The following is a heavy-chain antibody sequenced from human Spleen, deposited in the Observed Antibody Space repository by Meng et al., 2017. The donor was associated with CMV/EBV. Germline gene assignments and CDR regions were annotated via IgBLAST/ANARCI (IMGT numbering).Heavy chain of an antibody. D-gene: IGHD6-6*01. V-gene: IGHV3-13*01. CDR3: ARDHSSSQGYYGMDV. J-gene: IGHJ6*02. CDR2: IGTAGDT. Sequence: GESLKISCAASGFTFSSYDMHWVRQATGKGLEWVSVIGTAGDTYYPGSVKGRFTISRENAKKSLHLQMNSLRAGDTAVYYCARDHSSSQGYYGMDVWGQGTTVTVSS. CDR1: GFTFSSYD.